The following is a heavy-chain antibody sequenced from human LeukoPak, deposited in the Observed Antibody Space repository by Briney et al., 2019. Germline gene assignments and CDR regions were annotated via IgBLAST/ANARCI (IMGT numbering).Heavy chain of an antibody. CDR3: AREIPNAFDI. Sequence: GRSLRLSCSASGFIFSNYPMHWVRQAPGKGLEWVAVASHIGNNKYYPNAVRGRFTISRDNSKDTLFLQMDSLRTEDTAVYYCAREIPNAFDIWGQGTMVTVSS. CDR2: ASHIGNNK. CDR1: GFIFSNYP. V-gene: IGHV3-30-3*01. J-gene: IGHJ3*02.